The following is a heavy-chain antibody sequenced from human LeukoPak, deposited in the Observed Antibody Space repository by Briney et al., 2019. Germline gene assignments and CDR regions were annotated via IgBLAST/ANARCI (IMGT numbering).Heavy chain of an antibody. CDR1: GGSISSGTYY. V-gene: IGHV4-39*07. CDR2: IYHSGST. D-gene: IGHD3-10*01. J-gene: IGHJ6*03. CDR3: AREDGSPPHYYYYYMDV. Sequence: SETLSLTCTVSGGSISSGTYYWAWIRQPPGKGLEWIGTIYHSGSTYYNPSLKSRVTISVDTSKNQFSLKLSSVTAADTAVYYCAREDGSPPHYYYYYMDVWGKGTTVTISS.